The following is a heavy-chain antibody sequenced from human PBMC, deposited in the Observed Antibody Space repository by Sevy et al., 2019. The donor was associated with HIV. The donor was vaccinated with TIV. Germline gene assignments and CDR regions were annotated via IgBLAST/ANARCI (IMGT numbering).Heavy chain of an antibody. D-gene: IGHD3-10*01. Sequence: GESLKISCAASGFTFSGHYMDWFRQAPGKGLEWVGRIINKPKSYTTDYAASVKGRFTISRDDSKNSLYLQMNSLKTEDTAMYFCARDNGEGGRDDWGQGTLVTVSS. CDR1: GFTFSGHY. J-gene: IGHJ4*02. CDR2: IINKPKSYTT. V-gene: IGHV3-72*01. CDR3: ARDNGEGGRDD.